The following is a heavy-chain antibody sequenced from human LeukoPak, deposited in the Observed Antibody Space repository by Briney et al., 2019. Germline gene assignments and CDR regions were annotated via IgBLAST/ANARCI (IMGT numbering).Heavy chain of an antibody. J-gene: IGHJ4*02. CDR3: TRHSSSSFNFDY. Sequence: SETLSLTCTVSGGSISSSGYYWGWIRQPPGKGLEWIGSISYSGSTYYNPSLKSRVTMSVDTSKNQFSLKLSSVTAADTAVYYCTRHSSSSFNFDYWGQGTLVTVSS. CDR1: GGSISSSGYY. D-gene: IGHD6-13*01. CDR2: ISYSGST. V-gene: IGHV4-39*01.